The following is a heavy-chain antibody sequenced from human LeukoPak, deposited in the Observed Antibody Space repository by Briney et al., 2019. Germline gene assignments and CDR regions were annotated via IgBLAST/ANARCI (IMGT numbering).Heavy chain of an antibody. J-gene: IGHJ5*02. D-gene: IGHD6-6*01. V-gene: IGHV4-39*01. CDR2: IYYSGST. CDR1: GSSISSSSYY. Sequence: SETLSLTCTVSGSSISSSSYYWGWIRQPPGKGLEWIGSIYYSGSTYYNPSLKSRVTISVDTSKNQFSLRLSSVTAADTAVYYCARQGFEYSSIDPWGQGTLVTVSS. CDR3: ARQGFEYSSIDP.